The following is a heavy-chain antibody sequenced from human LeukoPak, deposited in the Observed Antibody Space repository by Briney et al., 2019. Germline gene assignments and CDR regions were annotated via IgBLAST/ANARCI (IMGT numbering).Heavy chain of an antibody. CDR3: ARHCSSPSCYLGYFDY. Sequence: PSETLSLTCTVSGGSISSSSYYWGWIRQSPGKGLEWIGSIYYTGTTYYSPSLKSRLTISVDTSENQFSLKLSSVTAADTAVYYCARHCSSPSCYLGYFDYWGQGTLVTVSS. CDR2: IYYTGTT. D-gene: IGHD2-2*01. CDR1: GGSISSSSYY. J-gene: IGHJ4*02. V-gene: IGHV4-39*01.